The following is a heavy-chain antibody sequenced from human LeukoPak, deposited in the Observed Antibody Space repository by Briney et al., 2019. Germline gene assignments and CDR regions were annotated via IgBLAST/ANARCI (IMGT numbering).Heavy chain of an antibody. J-gene: IGHJ4*02. V-gene: IGHV3-23*01. CDR3: AKFPLGGKNPFDY. CDR1: GLTLSSYA. Sequence: GGSLRLSCAASGLTLSSYAMSWVRQAPGKGLEWVSAISISGGATYYADSVKGRFTISRDNAKNTLSLQMNSLRAEDTAVYYCAKFPLGGKNPFDYWGQGTLVTVSS. CDR2: ISISGGAT. D-gene: IGHD2-15*01.